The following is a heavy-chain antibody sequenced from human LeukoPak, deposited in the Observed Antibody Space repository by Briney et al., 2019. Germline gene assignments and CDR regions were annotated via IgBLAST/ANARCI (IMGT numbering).Heavy chain of an antibody. D-gene: IGHD1-20*01. J-gene: IGHJ4*02. CDR3: ARSRYDSFDY. Sequence: TLSLTCAISGDSVSSNSVVWHWIRQSPWRGLEWLGRTKYRSKWYNDYVISVKSRINIIPDTSKNQFSLQLNSVTPGDTAVYYCARSRYDSFDYWGQGALVTVSS. CDR1: GDSVSSNSVV. V-gene: IGHV6-1*01. CDR2: TKYRSKWYN.